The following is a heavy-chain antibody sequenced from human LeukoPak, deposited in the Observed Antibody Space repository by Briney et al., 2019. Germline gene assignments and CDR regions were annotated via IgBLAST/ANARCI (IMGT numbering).Heavy chain of an antibody. V-gene: IGHV5-51*01. CDR3: ARGVPTDY. CDR2: IFPADSDT. J-gene: IGHJ4*02. Sequence: GESLKISCKGSEYSFATYWIGWVRQMPGKGLEWMGIIFPADSDTRYSPSFQGQVTISADKSISTAYLQWSSLKASDTAMYYCARGVPTDYWGQGTRVTVSS. CDR1: EYSFATYW. D-gene: IGHD3-10*01.